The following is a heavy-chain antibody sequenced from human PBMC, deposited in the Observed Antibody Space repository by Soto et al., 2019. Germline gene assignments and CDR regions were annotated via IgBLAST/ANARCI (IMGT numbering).Heavy chain of an antibody. D-gene: IGHD1-26*01. Sequence: EVQLLESGGGLVQPGGSLRLSCAASGFTFSSYAMSWVRQAPGKGLEWVSAISGSGGSTYYADSVKGRFTISRDNSKNTLYLQMNSLRAEDTAVYYCARDQRGVGATDYWGQGTLVTVSS. CDR3: ARDQRGVGATDY. CDR2: ISGSGGST. CDR1: GFTFSSYA. J-gene: IGHJ4*02. V-gene: IGHV3-23*01.